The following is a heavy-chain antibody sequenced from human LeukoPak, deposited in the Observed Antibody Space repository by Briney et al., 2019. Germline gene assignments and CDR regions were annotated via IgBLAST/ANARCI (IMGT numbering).Heavy chain of an antibody. V-gene: IGHV3-7*01. CDR1: GFTFSSYS. Sequence: PGGSLRLSCAASGFTFSSYSMNWVRQAPGKGLEWVANIKQDGSEKYYVDSVKGRFTISRDNAKNSLYLQMNSLRAEDTAVYYCARWQAQITMTGFDYWGQGTLVTVSS. CDR3: ARWQAQITMTGFDY. J-gene: IGHJ4*02. D-gene: IGHD3-9*01. CDR2: IKQDGSEK.